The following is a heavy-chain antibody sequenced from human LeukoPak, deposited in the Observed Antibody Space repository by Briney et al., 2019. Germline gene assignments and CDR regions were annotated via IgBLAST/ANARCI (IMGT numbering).Heavy chain of an antibody. D-gene: IGHD1-1*01. CDR1: GGSISSSSYY. V-gene: IGHV4-61*03. CDR3: ARGRVSSSTWYSTYYYYFYMDV. J-gene: IGHJ6*03. Sequence: KPSETLSLTCTVSGGSISSSSYYWGCFRQPPGKGLEWIGYVDHTGSTNFNPSLNGRVSISRDTTKNLFSLRLRSVTAADTAVYFCARGRVSSSTWYSTYYYYFYMDVWGKGTTVTVSS. CDR2: VDHTGST.